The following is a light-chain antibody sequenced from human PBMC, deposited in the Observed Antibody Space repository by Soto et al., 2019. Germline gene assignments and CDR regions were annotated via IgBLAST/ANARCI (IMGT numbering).Light chain of an antibody. CDR2: AAS. CDR3: QQYDNYPLT. CDR1: QSISSY. Sequence: IQMTQSPSSVSASIGDRVTITCRASQSISSYLNWYQQKPGKAPKLLIYAASSLQSGVPSRFSGSGSGTEFTLTISNLQPDDFATYYCQQYDNYPLTFGGGTKVDIK. J-gene: IGKJ4*01. V-gene: IGKV1-39*01.